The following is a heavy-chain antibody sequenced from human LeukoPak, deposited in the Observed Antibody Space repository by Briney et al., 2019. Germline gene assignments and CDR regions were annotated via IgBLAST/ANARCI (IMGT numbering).Heavy chain of an antibody. CDR2: INWNGGST. CDR3: ATYSGSYYEGAPFGH. Sequence: PGGSLRLSCAASGFTFSSYAMSWVRHAPGKGLEWVSGINWNGGSTGYADSVKGRFTISRDNTKNSLYLQMNSLRAEDTAFYYCATYSGSYYEGAPFGHWGQGTLVTVSS. J-gene: IGHJ4*02. V-gene: IGHV3-20*04. D-gene: IGHD1-26*01. CDR1: GFTFSSYA.